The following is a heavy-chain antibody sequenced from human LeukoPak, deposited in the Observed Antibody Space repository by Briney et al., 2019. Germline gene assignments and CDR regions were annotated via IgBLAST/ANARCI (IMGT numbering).Heavy chain of an antibody. D-gene: IGHD3-10*01. Sequence: GGSLRLSCAASGFTFNKYSMNWVRQAPGKGLEWVSCITSSSLTIYYADSVKGRFTISRDDAKNSLYLQMNSLRVEDTAVYYCARHFQWFGESDRGDFDYWGQGTLVTVSA. CDR2: ITSSSLTI. CDR3: ARHFQWFGESDRGDFDY. V-gene: IGHV3-48*04. CDR1: GFTFNKYS. J-gene: IGHJ4*02.